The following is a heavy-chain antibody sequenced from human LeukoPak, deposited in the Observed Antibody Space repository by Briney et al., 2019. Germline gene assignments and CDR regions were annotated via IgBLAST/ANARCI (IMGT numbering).Heavy chain of an antibody. CDR3: AREGGRLVVVPAATRWFDP. J-gene: IGHJ5*02. CDR2: INHSGST. CDR1: GGSFSGYY. V-gene: IGHV4-34*01. Sequence: SETLSLTCAVYGGSFSGYYWSWIRQPPGKGREWSGEINHSGSTNYNPSLKSRVTISVDTSKNQLSLKLSSVTAADTAVYYCAREGGRLVVVPAATRWFDPWGQGTLVTVSS. D-gene: IGHD2-2*01.